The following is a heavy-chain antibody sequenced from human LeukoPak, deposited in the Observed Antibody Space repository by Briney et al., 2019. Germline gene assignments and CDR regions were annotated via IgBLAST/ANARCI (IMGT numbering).Heavy chain of an antibody. V-gene: IGHV3-23*01. Sequence: GGSLRLSCAASGFTFSSYAMSWVRQAPGKGLEWVSAISGSGGSTYYADSVKGRFTISRDNSKNTLYLQMNSLRAEDTAVYYCARGPIVGPTKGFDPWGQGTLVTVSS. CDR3: ARGPIVGPTKGFDP. CDR1: GFTFSSYA. CDR2: ISGSGGST. D-gene: IGHD1-26*01. J-gene: IGHJ5*02.